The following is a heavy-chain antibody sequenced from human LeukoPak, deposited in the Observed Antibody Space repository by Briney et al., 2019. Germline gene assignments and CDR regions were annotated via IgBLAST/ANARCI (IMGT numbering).Heavy chain of an antibody. D-gene: IGHD1-20*01. CDR1: GFTFDDYA. Sequence: GGSLRLSCAASGFTFDDYAMHWVRQAPGKGLEWVSGISWNSGSIGYADSVKGRFTISRDNAKNSLYLQMNSLRAEDTALYYCAKGKKRYNWIDFDYWGQGTLVTVSS. V-gene: IGHV3-9*01. CDR2: ISWNSGSI. J-gene: IGHJ4*02. CDR3: AKGKKRYNWIDFDY.